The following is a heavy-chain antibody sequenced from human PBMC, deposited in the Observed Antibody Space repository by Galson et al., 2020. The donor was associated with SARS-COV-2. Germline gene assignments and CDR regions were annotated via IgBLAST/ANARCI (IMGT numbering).Heavy chain of an antibody. J-gene: IGHJ6*02. V-gene: IGHV3-33*01. D-gene: IGHD6-19*01. CDR3: ARDGRPNSSGWDLLTKKDYFGMDV. CDR2: IWYDGSNK. Sequence: GESLKISCAASGFTFSSYGMHWVRQAPGKGLEWVAVIWYDGSNKYYADSVKGRFTISRDNSKNTLYLQMNSLRAEDTAVYYCARDGRPNSSGWDLLTKKDYFGMDVWGQGTKVTVSS. CDR1: GFTFSSYG.